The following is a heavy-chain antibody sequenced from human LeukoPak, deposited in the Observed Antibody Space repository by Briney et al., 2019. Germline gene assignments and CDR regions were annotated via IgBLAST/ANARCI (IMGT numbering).Heavy chain of an antibody. CDR3: EGEGGGGWYSFDY. CDR1: GFTFSSYE. Sequence: GGSLRLSCAASGFTFSSYEMNWVRQAPGKGLEWVSYISSSGSTIYYADSVKGRFTISRDNAKNSLYLQMNSLRAEDTAVYYCEGEGGGGWYSFDYWGQGTLVTVSS. D-gene: IGHD6-19*01. CDR2: ISSSGSTI. J-gene: IGHJ4*02. V-gene: IGHV3-48*03.